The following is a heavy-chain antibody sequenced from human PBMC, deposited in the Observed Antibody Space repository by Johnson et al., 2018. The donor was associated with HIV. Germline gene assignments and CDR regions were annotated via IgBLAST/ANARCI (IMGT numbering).Heavy chain of an antibody. J-gene: IGHJ3*02. CDR1: GFTFSSYA. V-gene: IGHV3-30-3*01. CDR3: ARDRYYDSSGSHAFDI. CDR2: ISYDGSNK. Sequence: QVQLVESGGGVVQPGRSLRLSCAASGFTFSSYAMHWVRQAPGKGLEWVAVISYDGSNKYYADSVKGRFTISRDNSKNTLYLQMNSLRPEDTAVYYCARDRYYDSSGSHAFDIWGQGTMVTVSS. D-gene: IGHD3-22*01.